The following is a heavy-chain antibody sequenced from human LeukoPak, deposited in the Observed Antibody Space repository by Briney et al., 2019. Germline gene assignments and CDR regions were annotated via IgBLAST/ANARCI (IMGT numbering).Heavy chain of an antibody. CDR1: GYTFTCYY. CDR3: ARDLYSLPHYYYYGMDV. CDR2: MNPNTAGT. D-gene: IGHD2-21*01. Sequence: ASVKVSCKASGYTFTCYYMHWVRQAPGQGLEWRGWMNPNTAGTHYPQTFPGTVPMPRPTSISPAYLELSRLSSDDTAVYYCARDLYSLPHYYYYGMDVWGQGTTVTVSS. V-gene: IGHV1-2*02. J-gene: IGHJ6*02.